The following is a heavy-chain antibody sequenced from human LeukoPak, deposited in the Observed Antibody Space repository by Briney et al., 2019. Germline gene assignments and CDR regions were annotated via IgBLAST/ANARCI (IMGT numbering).Heavy chain of an antibody. J-gene: IGHJ4*02. V-gene: IGHV3-30*02. D-gene: IGHD4-17*01. CDR2: IRYDGSNK. CDR3: AKDNYDYGDYDGGDY. Sequence: GGSLRLSCVASGFTFSSYGMHWVRQPPGKGLEWVAFIRYDGSNKYYADSVKGRFIISRDNSRDTLHLQMNSLRAEDTAVYYCAKDNYDYGDYDGGDYWGQGTLVTVSS. CDR1: GFTFSSYG.